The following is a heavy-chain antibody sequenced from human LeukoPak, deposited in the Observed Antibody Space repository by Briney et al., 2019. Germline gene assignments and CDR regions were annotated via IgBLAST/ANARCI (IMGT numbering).Heavy chain of an antibody. J-gene: IGHJ4*02. Sequence: AAVKVSCKASGYTFTGYYMHWVRQAPGQGLEWMGWINPNSGGTNYAQKFQGRVTMTRDTSISTAYMELSRLRSDDTAVYYCARDRTRTGYSSGWYHDYWGQGTLVTVSS. V-gene: IGHV1-2*02. CDR1: GYTFTGYY. CDR3: ARDRTRTGYSSGWYHDY. D-gene: IGHD6-19*01. CDR2: INPNSGGT.